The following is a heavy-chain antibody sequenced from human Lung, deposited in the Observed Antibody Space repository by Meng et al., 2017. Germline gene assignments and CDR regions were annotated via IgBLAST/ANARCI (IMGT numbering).Heavy chain of an antibody. Sequence: QVQLVQSGAEVEKPGSSVKVSCKASGGTFSSSAISWVRQAPGQGLEWMGGIIPLFDTTHYAQNFQGRVSITADESTRTAYMELSSLRSEDTAVDYCARALGLTTMMTYWGQGTLVTVSS. J-gene: IGHJ4*02. V-gene: IGHV1-69*01. CDR3: ARALGLTTMMTY. D-gene: IGHD3-22*01. CDR1: GGTFSSSA. CDR2: IIPLFDTT.